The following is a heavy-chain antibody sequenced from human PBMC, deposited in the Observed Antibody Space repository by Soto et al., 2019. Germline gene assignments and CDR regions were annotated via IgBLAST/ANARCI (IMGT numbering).Heavy chain of an antibody. J-gene: IGHJ5*02. V-gene: IGHV4-34*01. D-gene: IGHD3-10*01. CDR1: GGSFSGYY. CDR2: INHSGST. CDR3: ARVRLLWFGELSINWFDP. Sequence: SETLSLTCAVYGGSFSGYYWSWIRQPPGKGLEWIGEINHSGSTNYNPSLKSRVTISVDTSKNQFPLKLSSVTAADTAVYYCARVRLLWFGELSINWFDPWGQGTLVTVS.